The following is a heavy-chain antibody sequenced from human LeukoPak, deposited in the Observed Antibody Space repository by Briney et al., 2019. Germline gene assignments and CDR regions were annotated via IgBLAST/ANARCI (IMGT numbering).Heavy chain of an antibody. CDR2: IYYSGST. D-gene: IGHD3-10*01. CDR1: GGSISSYY. J-gene: IGHJ4*02. V-gene: IGHV4-59*08. CDR3: ASNYYGSGSLDY. Sequence: PSETLSLACTVSGGSISSYYWSWIRPPPGKGLEGIGYIYYSGSTNYNPSLKSRVTISVDTSKNQFSLKLSSVTAADTAVYYCASNYYGSGSLDYWGQGNLVTVSS.